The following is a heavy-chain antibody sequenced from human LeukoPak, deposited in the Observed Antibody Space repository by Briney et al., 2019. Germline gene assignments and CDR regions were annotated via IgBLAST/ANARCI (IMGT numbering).Heavy chain of an antibody. D-gene: IGHD3-22*01. Sequence: GGSLRLSCAASGFTFSSYAMSWVRQAPGKGLEWVSGISGSGGRIYYADSVKGRFTISRDNSKNTLYLQMNSLRAEDTAVYYCAKSPRYYYDSRDWFDPWGQGTLVTVSS. J-gene: IGHJ5*02. V-gene: IGHV3-23*01. CDR3: AKSPRYYYDSRDWFDP. CDR1: GFTFSSYA. CDR2: ISGSGGRI.